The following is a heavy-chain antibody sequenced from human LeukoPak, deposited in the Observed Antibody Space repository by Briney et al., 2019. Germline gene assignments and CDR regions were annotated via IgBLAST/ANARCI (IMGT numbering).Heavy chain of an antibody. J-gene: IGHJ4*02. CDR1: GGTFSSYA. D-gene: IGHD4-17*01. Sequence: ASVKVSCKASGGTFSSYAISWVRQAPGQGLEWMGRIIPILGIANYAQKFQGRVTITADKSTSTAYMVLSSLRSEDTAVYYCARDILGDGDYKWPFDYWGQGTLVTVSS. CDR3: ARDILGDGDYKWPFDY. CDR2: IIPILGIA. V-gene: IGHV1-69*04.